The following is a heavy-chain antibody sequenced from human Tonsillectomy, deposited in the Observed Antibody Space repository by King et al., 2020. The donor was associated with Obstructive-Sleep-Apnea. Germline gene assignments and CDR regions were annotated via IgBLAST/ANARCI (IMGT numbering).Heavy chain of an antibody. CDR2: MNPNSGNT. J-gene: IGHJ3*02. Sequence: VQLVESGAEVKKPGASVKVSCKASEFTFSSNDISWARQAPGPGLEWLGWMNPNSGNTGYAKKFQGRVTMTRNTSINLAYIWLSSLRSEDTAVYYCARGSRTFDIWGQGTMVTVSS. D-gene: IGHD1-14*01. CDR1: EFTFSSND. V-gene: IGHV1-8*01. CDR3: ARGSRTFDI.